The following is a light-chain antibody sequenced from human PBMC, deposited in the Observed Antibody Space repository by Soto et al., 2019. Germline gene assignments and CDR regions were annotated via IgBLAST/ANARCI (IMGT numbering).Light chain of an antibody. Sequence: EIVMTQSPATLSVSPGERVTLSCRASQSVSSNLAWYQQKPGQAPRLLIYGASTRATGIPARFSGSGSGTEFTLTISSLQSEDGAVYYCQQYHNWPPFTFGQGTKLEIK. CDR2: GAS. CDR1: QSVSSN. CDR3: QQYHNWPPFT. J-gene: IGKJ2*01. V-gene: IGKV3-15*01.